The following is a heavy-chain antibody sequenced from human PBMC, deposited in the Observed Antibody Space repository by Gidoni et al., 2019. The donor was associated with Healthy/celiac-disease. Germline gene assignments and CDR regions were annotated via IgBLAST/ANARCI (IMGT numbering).Heavy chain of an antibody. V-gene: IGHV3-21*01. CDR3: ARDPYSGSYSFSGAFDI. J-gene: IGHJ3*02. CDR2: ISSSSSYI. D-gene: IGHD1-26*01. CDR1: GFTFRRYS. Sequence: EVQLVESGGGLVKPGGSLRLSCAASGFTFRRYSMNWVRQAPGKGLEWVSSISSSSSYIYYADSVKGRFTISRDNAKNSLYLQMNSLRAEDTAVYYCARDPYSGSYSFSGAFDIWGQGTMVTVSS.